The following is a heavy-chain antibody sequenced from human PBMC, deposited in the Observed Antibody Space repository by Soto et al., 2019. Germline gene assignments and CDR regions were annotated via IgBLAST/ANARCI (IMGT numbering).Heavy chain of an antibody. D-gene: IGHD2-15*01. J-gene: IGHJ5*02. CDR3: ARVVPAATPGVVVVVAACGWFDP. Sequence: ASVNVSCKASAGTFSSYAISWVRQAPGQGLEWMGGIIPIFGTANYAQKFQGRVTITADKSTSTDYMELSSLRYEDTAVYYCARVVPAATPGVVVVVAACGWFDPWGQGTLVTVSS. CDR1: AGTFSSYA. V-gene: IGHV1-69*06. CDR2: IIPIFGTA.